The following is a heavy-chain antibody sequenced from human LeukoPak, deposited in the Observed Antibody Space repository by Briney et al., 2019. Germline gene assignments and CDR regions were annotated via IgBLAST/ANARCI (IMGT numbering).Heavy chain of an antibody. CDR3: AKDWGHWGYGYYFDH. V-gene: IGHV3-30*18. Sequence: GGSLRLSCAASGLTFSTYGMHWVRQAQGKGLEWVAVISYDGSNKYYADSVKGRFTISRDNSKNTLYLQMNSLRAEDTAVYYCAKDWGHWGYGYYFDHWGQGTLVTVSS. D-gene: IGHD7-27*01. J-gene: IGHJ4*02. CDR2: ISYDGSNK. CDR1: GLTFSTYG.